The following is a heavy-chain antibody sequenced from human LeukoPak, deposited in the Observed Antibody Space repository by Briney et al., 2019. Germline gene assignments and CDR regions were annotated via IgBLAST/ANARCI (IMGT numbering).Heavy chain of an antibody. Sequence: ASVKVSCKASGYTFTSYDINWVRQATGQGLEWMGIINPSGGSTSYAQKFQGRVTMTRDTSTSTVYMELSSLRSEDTAVYYCARGKGYDYVWGSYSYFDYWGQGTLVTVSS. CDR3: ARGKGYDYVWGSYSYFDY. J-gene: IGHJ4*02. D-gene: IGHD3-16*01. CDR1: GYTFTSYD. V-gene: IGHV1-46*01. CDR2: INPSGGST.